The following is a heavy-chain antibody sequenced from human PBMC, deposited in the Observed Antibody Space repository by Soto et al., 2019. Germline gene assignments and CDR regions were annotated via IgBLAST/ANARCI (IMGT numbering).Heavy chain of an antibody. CDR2: ISSSGGII. J-gene: IGHJ6*02. CDR1: GFTFSNYD. CDR3: AREGSVSSSDYYAYYYGMDV. D-gene: IGHD3-10*01. V-gene: IGHV3-48*03. Sequence: LRLSCAASGFTFSNYDINWVRQAPGKGPEWISHISSSGGIIYYADSVKGRFTISRDNAKNSLYLQMNSLRGEDTAVYYCAREGSVSSSDYYAYYYGMDVWGQGTTVTVSS.